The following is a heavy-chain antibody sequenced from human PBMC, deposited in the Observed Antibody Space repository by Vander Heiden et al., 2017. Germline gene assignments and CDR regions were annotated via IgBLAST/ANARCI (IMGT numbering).Heavy chain of an antibody. Sequence: QVQLVQAGAEGKKPGSSVKVSCKASGGTFSSYAISWVRQAPGQGIEWIGGIIPIFGTANYAQKFQGRVTITADKSTSTAYMELSSLRSEDTAVYYCARDLSGAFDIWGQGTMVTVSS. V-gene: IGHV1-69*06. CDR1: GGTFSSYA. CDR2: IIPIFGTA. D-gene: IGHD6-25*01. J-gene: IGHJ3*02. CDR3: ARDLSGAFDI.